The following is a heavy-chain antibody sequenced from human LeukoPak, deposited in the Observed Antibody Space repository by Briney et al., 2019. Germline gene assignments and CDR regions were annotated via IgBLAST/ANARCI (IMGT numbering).Heavy chain of an antibody. CDR3: ARVVVGASTEYYFDY. CDR2: IYYSGST. J-gene: IGHJ4*02. V-gene: IGHV4-59*01. CDR1: GGSISSYY. Sequence: PSETLSLTCTVSGGSISSYYWSWIRQAPGKGLEWIGYIYYSGSTNYNPSLKSRVTISVDTSKNQFSLKLSSVTAADTAVYYCARVVVGASTEYYFDYWGQGTLVTVSS. D-gene: IGHD1-26*01.